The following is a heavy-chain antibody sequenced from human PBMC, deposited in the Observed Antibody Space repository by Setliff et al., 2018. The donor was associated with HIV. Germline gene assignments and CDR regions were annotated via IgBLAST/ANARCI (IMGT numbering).Heavy chain of an antibody. CDR1: GYTFTNYY. CDR3: AREDQTAGGFDP. CDR2: INPNSGGT. J-gene: IGHJ5*02. D-gene: IGHD6-25*01. V-gene: IGHV1-2*02. Sequence: ASVKVSCKASGYTFTNYYLHWVRQAPGQGLEWMGWINPNSGGTNYAQKFQGRVTMTRDTSISTAYMELSRLRSDDTAVYYCAREDQTAGGFDPWGQGTLVTVPS.